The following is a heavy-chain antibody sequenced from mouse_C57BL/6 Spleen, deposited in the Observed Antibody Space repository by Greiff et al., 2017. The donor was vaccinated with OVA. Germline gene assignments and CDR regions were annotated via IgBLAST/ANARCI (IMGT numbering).Heavy chain of an antibody. CDR3: ARLRLRLWYFDV. V-gene: IGHV1-64*01. Sequence: QVQLQQPGAELVKPGASVKLSCKASGYTFTSYWMHWVKQRPGQGLEWIGMIHPNSGSTNYNEKFKSKATLTVDKSSSTAYMQLSSLTSEDSAVYYCARLRLRLWYFDVWGTGTTVTVSS. CDR1: GYTFTSYW. J-gene: IGHJ1*03. CDR2: IHPNSGST. D-gene: IGHD1-2*01.